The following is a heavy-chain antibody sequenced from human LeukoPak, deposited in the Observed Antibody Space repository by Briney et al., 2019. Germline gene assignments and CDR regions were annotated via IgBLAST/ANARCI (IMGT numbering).Heavy chain of an antibody. CDR1: GGSFSGYY. CDR3: ARGWARLRWSHNDY. V-gene: IGHV4-34*01. J-gene: IGHJ4*02. Sequence: SETLSLTCAVYGGSFSGYYWSWIRQPPGKGLEWIGEINHSGSTNYNPSLKSRVTISVDTSKNQFSLKLSSVTAADTAVYYCARGWARLRWSHNDYWGQGTLVTVSS. D-gene: IGHD4-23*01. CDR2: INHSGST.